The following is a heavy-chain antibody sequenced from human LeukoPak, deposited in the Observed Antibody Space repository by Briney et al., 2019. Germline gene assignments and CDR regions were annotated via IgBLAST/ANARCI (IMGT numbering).Heavy chain of an antibody. Sequence: GGSLRLSCAASEFSFSSYAMSWVRQAPGKGLEWVSAISGSANTYYADSVKGRFTISRDNSKNTLYLQMNSLRAEDTAVYYCAKDFLRYYGSGILGPFDYWGQGTLVTVSS. CDR3: AKDFLRYYGSGILGPFDY. V-gene: IGHV3-23*01. CDR2: ISGSANT. D-gene: IGHD3-10*01. J-gene: IGHJ4*02. CDR1: EFSFSSYA.